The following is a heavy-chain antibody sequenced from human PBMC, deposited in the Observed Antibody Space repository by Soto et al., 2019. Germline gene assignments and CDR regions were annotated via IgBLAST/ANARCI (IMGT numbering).Heavy chain of an antibody. CDR1: GASTVTVS. D-gene: IGHD3-22*01. V-gene: IGHV4-59*01. J-gene: IGHJ6*03. CDR2: SYYSELT. CDR3: ARWKEDFYGPPYYHQFAD. Sequence: TLSPTRIVAGASTVTVSRMWSFLLKQKGLEWIGDSYYSELTNYNPSLTSRVTISVDTSKNQFSLRLSSVTAADTAVYYCARWKEDFYGPPYYHQFADWGKRAQVTVS.